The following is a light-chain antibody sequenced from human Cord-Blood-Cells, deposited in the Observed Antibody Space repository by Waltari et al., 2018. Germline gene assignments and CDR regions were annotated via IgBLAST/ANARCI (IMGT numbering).Light chain of an antibody. V-gene: IGKV1-16*02. J-gene: IGKJ4*01. CDR1: QGISNY. Sequence: DIAMTQSPSSLSASVGDRVTMTCRAGQGISNYLDWFQQKPGKAPKSLIYAASSLQRVFPSKFSGSGSGTDVTLTISSLQPEDFATYYCQQYNSYPLTFGGGTKVEIK. CDR3: QQYNSYPLT. CDR2: AAS.